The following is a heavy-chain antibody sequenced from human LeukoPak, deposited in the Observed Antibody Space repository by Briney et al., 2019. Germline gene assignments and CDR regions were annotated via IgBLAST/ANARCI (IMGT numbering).Heavy chain of an antibody. D-gene: IGHD6-19*01. J-gene: IGHJ4*02. CDR1: GDSVSSNSAA. CDR2: TYYRSKWYN. CDR3: ARAPLTGYSRGWYAGAFDY. V-gene: IGHV6-1*01. Sequence: SQTLSLTCAISGDSVSSNSAAWNWIRQSPSRGLEWLGRTYYRSKWYNDYAVSVKSRITINPDTSKNQFSLQLNSVTPEDTAVYYCARAPLTGYSRGWYAGAFDYWGQGTLVTVSS.